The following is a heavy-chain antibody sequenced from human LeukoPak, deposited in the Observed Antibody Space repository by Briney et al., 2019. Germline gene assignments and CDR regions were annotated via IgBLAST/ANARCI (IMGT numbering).Heavy chain of an antibody. Sequence: GGSLRLSCAASGFTFDDYAMHWVRQAPGKGLEWVSGISWNSGSIGYADSVKGRFTIPRDNAKNSLNLQMNSLRAEDTALYYCAKGNRIQLWLNWFDPWGQGTLVTVSS. CDR1: GFTFDDYA. J-gene: IGHJ5*02. CDR3: AKGNRIQLWLNWFDP. D-gene: IGHD5-18*01. CDR2: ISWNSGSI. V-gene: IGHV3-9*01.